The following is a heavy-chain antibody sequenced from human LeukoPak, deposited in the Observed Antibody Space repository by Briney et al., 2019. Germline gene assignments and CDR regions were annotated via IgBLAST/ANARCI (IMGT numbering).Heavy chain of an antibody. V-gene: IGHV3-21*01. D-gene: IGHD5-24*01. Sequence: PGGSLRLSCSAHGFTLSHYSMNSGPRAPGKGLERDPSINSNSSLINYAASEKDRFTIYRHNPNQPLYLQINILRAEDTAVYYCASQDRGGYNGPVDYWGQGTLVTVSS. J-gene: IGHJ4*02. CDR1: GFTLSHYS. CDR3: ASQDRGGYNGPVDY. CDR2: INSNSSLI.